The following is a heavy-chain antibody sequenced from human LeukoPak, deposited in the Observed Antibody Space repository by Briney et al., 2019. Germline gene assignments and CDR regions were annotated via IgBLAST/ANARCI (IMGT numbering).Heavy chain of an antibody. CDR3: ARAYYYGSGDYYSWAYFDF. Sequence: GGSLRLSCAASGFTFSNYWMTWVRQAPGNGLEWVANIDQDGSEMYSVDSVKGRFSISRDNAKKALYLQMNSLRAEDTAVYYCARAYYYGSGDYYSWAYFDFWGLGTLVTVSS. CDR1: GFTFSNYW. CDR2: IDQDGSEM. D-gene: IGHD3-10*01. V-gene: IGHV3-7*04. J-gene: IGHJ4*02.